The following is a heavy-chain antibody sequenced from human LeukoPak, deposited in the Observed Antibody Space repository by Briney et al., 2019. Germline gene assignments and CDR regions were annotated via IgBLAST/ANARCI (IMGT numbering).Heavy chain of an antibody. J-gene: IGHJ4*02. CDR1: AGSISLYNTYY. Sequence: SETLSLTCTVSAGSISLYNTYYWNWIRQSPGKGLEWIGYIYYSGSTSYNPSLKSRVTISVDTFRNPFSLKLTSVTAADTAIYYCAKSDYYGASDYWGQGTLVTVSS. CDR3: AKSDYYGASDY. CDR2: IYYSGST. V-gene: IGHV4-59*01. D-gene: IGHD3-10*01.